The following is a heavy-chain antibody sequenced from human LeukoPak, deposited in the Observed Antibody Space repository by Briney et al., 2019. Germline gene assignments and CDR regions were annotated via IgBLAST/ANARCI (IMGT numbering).Heavy chain of an antibody. CDR1: GFTFSSYA. D-gene: IGHD3-9*01. V-gene: IGHV3-23*01. Sequence: GGSLRLSCAASGFTFSSYAMSWVRQAPGKGLEWVSAISGSGGSTYYADSVKGRFTISRDNSKNTLYLQMNSLRAEDTAVYYCAKDMTGDILRGGWFPLYYFDYWGQGTLVTVSS. CDR2: ISGSGGST. CDR3: AKDMTGDILRGGWFPLYYFDY. J-gene: IGHJ4*02.